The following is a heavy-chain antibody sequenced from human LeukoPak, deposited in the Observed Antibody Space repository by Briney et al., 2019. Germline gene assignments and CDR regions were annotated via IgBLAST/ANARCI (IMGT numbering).Heavy chain of an antibody. CDR2: INHSGST. Sequence: NASETLSLTCAVYGGSFSGYYWSWIRQPPGKGLEWIGEINHSGSTNYNPSLKSRVTISVDTSKNQFSLKLSSVTAADTAVYYCARVPRITMVRGVIPYNWFDPWGQGTLVTVSS. V-gene: IGHV4-34*01. CDR1: GGSFSGYY. CDR3: ARVPRITMVRGVIPYNWFDP. J-gene: IGHJ5*02. D-gene: IGHD3-10*01.